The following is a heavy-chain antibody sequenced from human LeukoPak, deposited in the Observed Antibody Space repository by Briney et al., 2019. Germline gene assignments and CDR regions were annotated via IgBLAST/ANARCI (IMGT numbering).Heavy chain of an antibody. J-gene: IGHJ4*02. V-gene: IGHV4-39*07. D-gene: IGHD4-17*01. CDR2: IYYSGST. CDR3: AGATVTTHYFDY. CDR1: GGSISSYY. Sequence: SETLSLTCTVSGGSISSYYWGWIRQPPGKGLEWIGSIYYSGSTYYNPSLKSRVTISVDTSKNQFSLKLSSVTAADTAVYYCAGATVTTHYFDYWGQGTLVTVSS.